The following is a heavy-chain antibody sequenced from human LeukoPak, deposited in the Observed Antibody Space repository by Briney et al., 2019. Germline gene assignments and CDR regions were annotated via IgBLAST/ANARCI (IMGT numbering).Heavy chain of an antibody. CDR1: GATFSSYG. V-gene: IGHV1-69*04. D-gene: IGHD1-26*01. CDR3: ARGVVGPTAGVGPQKPLDY. CDR2: IIPILGIA. Sequence: SVKVSCKASGATFSSYGISWVRHGPGQGLEWVGRIIPILGIANYEQRFHCRVTITANKSTSTAYMELSSLRSEDTAVYSCARGVVGPTAGVGPQKPLDYWGQGTLVTVSS. J-gene: IGHJ4*02.